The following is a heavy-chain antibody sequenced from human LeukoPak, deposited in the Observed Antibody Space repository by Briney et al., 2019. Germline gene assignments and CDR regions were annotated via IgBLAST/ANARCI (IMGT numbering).Heavy chain of an antibody. J-gene: IGHJ4*02. D-gene: IGHD3-10*01. CDR2: INPNSGGT. CDR1: GYTFTGYY. Sequence: ASVKVSCKSSGYTFTGYYMHWVRQAPGQGLEWMGWINPNSGGTNYAQKFQGRVTMTRDTSISTAYMELSSLRSDDTAVYYCARQTGSGLFTLPGGQGTLVTVAS. V-gene: IGHV1-2*02. CDR3: ARQTGSGLFTLP.